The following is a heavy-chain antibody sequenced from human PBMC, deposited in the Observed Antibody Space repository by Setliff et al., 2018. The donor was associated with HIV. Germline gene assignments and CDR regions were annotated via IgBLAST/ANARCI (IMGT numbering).Heavy chain of an antibody. J-gene: IGHJ4*02. CDR1: GFTFSSYA. CDR3: AKRDDIAGVIYIDF. Sequence: GGSLRLSCASSGFTFSSYAMTWVRQAPGKGLECVAVISGSGGDTYYADSVKGRFTISRDNSKNTLYLQMNSLRAEDTALYYCAKRDDIAGVIYIDFWGQGTLVTVSS. D-gene: IGHD1-26*01. CDR2: ISGSGGDT. V-gene: IGHV3-23*01.